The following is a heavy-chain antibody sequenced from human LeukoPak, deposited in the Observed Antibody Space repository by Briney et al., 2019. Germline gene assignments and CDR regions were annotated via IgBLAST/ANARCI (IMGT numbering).Heavy chain of an antibody. D-gene: IGHD3-3*02. V-gene: IGHV3-48*04. Sequence: GGSLRLSCAASGFTFSSYSMNWVRQAPGKGLEWVSYISSSSSTIYYADSVKGRFTISRDNAKNSLYLQMNSLRVEDTALYFCTKDILPGGADVWGQGTTVTVSS. J-gene: IGHJ6*02. CDR1: GFTFSSYS. CDR3: TKDILPGGADV. CDR2: ISSSSSTI.